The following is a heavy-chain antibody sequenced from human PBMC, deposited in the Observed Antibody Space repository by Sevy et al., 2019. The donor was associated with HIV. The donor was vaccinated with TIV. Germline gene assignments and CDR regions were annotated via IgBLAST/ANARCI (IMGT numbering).Heavy chain of an antibody. CDR3: ARDIYDSSGYGTSDAFDI. V-gene: IGHV3-11*06. Sequence: GGSLRLSCAASGFTFSDYYMSWIRQAPGKGLEWVSYMSSGTSYTNYADSVKGRFTISRDNAKNSLYLQMNSLRAEDTAVYYCARDIYDSSGYGTSDAFDIWGQGTMVTVSS. CDR1: GFTFSDYY. D-gene: IGHD3-22*01. J-gene: IGHJ3*02. CDR2: MSSGTSYT.